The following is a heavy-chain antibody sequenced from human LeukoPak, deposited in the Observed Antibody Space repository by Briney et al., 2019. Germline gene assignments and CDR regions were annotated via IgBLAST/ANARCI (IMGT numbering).Heavy chain of an antibody. J-gene: IGHJ6*03. D-gene: IGHD5-18*01. CDR1: GGTFSSYA. CDR3: ARGPGYSYGPYYYYYMDV. CDR2: MNSNSGNT. V-gene: IGHV1-8*03. Sequence: ASVKVSCKASGGTFSSYAISWVRQATGQGLEWMGWMNSNSGNTGYAQKFQGRVTITRNTSISTAYMELSSPRSEDTAVYYCARGPGYSYGPYYYYYMDVWGKGTTVTVSS.